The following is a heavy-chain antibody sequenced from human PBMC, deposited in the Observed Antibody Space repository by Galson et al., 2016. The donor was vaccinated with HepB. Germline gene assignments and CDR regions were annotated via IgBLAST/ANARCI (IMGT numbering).Heavy chain of an antibody. J-gene: IGHJ4*02. CDR2: ISHDGSNT. CDR1: GLNFSPYG. D-gene: IGHD1-26*01. CDR3: ARELEKWVSTYGAFDS. Sequence: SLRLSCAAYGLNFSPYGMHWVRQAPGKGLEWVAGISHDGSNTYHADSVKGRFTISRDNAKQTLFLQMNSLRAEDTAVYYCARELEKWVSTYGAFDSWGQGTLVTVAS. V-gene: IGHV3-30*04.